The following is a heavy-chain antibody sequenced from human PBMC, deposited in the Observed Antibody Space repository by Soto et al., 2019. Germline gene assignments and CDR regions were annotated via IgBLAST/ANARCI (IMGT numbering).Heavy chain of an antibody. CDR1: GFIFENFG. CDR3: AKNQGVELVPLATVDWFDP. V-gene: IGHV3-23*04. Sequence: EVVLVESGGGLEQPGGSLRLSCAASGFIFENFGMSWVRQAPGKGLEWISSISGSGFKKYYADSVKGRFTISRDNSKSTVYLELNNLSAEDTAVYHCAKNQGVELVPLATVDWFDPWGQGSVVTVSS. CDR2: ISGSGFKK. J-gene: IGHJ5*02. D-gene: IGHD1-26*01.